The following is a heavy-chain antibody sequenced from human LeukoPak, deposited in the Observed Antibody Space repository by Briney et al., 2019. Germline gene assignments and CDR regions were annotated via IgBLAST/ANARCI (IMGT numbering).Heavy chain of an antibody. CDR2: ISSSSSYI. V-gene: IGHV3-21*01. CDR3: ASYPGKYDSSGYDY. CDR1: GFTFSSYS. Sequence: AGSLRLPCAASGFTFSSYSMNWVRQAPGKGLEWVSSISSSSSYIYYADSVKGRFTISRDNAKNSLYLQMNSLRAEDTAVYYCASYPGKYDSSGYDYWGQGTLVTVSS. J-gene: IGHJ4*02. D-gene: IGHD3-22*01.